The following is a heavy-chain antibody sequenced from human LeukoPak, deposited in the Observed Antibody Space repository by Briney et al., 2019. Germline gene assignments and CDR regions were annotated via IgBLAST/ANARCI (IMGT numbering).Heavy chain of an antibody. CDR1: GGTFSSYA. CDR2: IIPIFGTA. CDR3: ARSYGSGPARFDP. D-gene: IGHD3-10*01. J-gene: IGHJ5*02. V-gene: IGHV1-69*13. Sequence: SVRVSCKASGGTFSSYAISWVRQAPGQGLEWMGGIIPIFGTANYAQKFQGRVTITADESTSTAYMELSSLRSEDTAVYYCARSYGSGPARFDPWGQGTLVTVSS.